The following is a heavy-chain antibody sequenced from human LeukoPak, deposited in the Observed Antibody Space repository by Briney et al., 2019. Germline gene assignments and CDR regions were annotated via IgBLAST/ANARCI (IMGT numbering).Heavy chain of an antibody. CDR2: TYYRSKWYN. CDR3: ARDVYSSGSSGYDY. Sequence: SQTLSLTCAISGDSVSSNSAAWNWIRQSPSRDLEWLGRTYYRSKWYNDYAVSVKSRITINPDTSKNQFSLQLNSVTPEDTAVYYCARDVYSSGSSGYDYWGQGTLVTVSS. J-gene: IGHJ4*02. V-gene: IGHV6-1*01. CDR1: GDSVSSNSAA. D-gene: IGHD6-19*01.